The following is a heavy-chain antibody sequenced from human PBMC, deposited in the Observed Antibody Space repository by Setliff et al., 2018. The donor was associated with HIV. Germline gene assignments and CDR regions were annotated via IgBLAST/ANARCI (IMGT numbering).Heavy chain of an antibody. J-gene: IGHJ4*02. V-gene: IGHV3-30*12. Sequence: PGGSLRLSCVVSGFTFSSSVMHWVRQAPGKGLEWVAVISYDGSNKYYADSVKGLFTISRDNSKNTLYLQMNSLTADDTAVYYCAKRSSSDNSVPGNYFDYWGQGTLVTVSS. CDR3: AKRSSSDNSVPGNYFDY. CDR1: GFTFSSSV. CDR2: ISYDGSNK. D-gene: IGHD3-22*01.